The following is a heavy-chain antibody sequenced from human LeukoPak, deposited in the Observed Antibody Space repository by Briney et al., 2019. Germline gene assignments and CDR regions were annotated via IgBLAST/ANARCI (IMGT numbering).Heavy chain of an antibody. V-gene: IGHV7-4-1*02. D-gene: IGHD2-15*01. CDR2: INTDTGNP. Sequence: EASVKVSCKASGYTFSDYAMNWVRQAPGQGLEWMGWINTDTGNPTYAWGLTGRFVFSMDTSVSTAYLQISSLKADDTAFYYCARGQCTGGTCPNWFDSWGQGTLVTVSS. CDR1: GYTFSDYA. CDR3: ARGQCTGGTCPNWFDS. J-gene: IGHJ5*01.